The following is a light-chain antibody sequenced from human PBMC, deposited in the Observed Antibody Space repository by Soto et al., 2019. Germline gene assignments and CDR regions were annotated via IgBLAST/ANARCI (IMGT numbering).Light chain of an antibody. CDR2: DAS. CDR3: QQRSNWPRT. Sequence: EIVLTQSPVTPSLSPGARATLSCRASQRLSNYLAWYQHKAGQPPRLLIYDASSRATGIPARFCGSGSGTHVSLTSSSLEPEDFAVYYCQQRSNWPRTFGQGTKVEIK. J-gene: IGKJ1*01. CDR1: QRLSNY. V-gene: IGKV3-11*01.